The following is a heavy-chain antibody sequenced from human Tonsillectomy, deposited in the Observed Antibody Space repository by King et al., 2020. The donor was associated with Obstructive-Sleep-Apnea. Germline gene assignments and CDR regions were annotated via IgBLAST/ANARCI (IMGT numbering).Heavy chain of an antibody. Sequence: VQLVESGGPLVQPGRSLRLSCVVSGFRFDDYAMHWVRQAPEECLEWVSGISWNSENLDYAESVKGRFTISRYNAKNSLFLEMNSLRVEDTAFYYCAKENGFDLDYWGQGTLVTVSS. CDR1: GFRFDDYA. D-gene: IGHD1-1*01. J-gene: IGHJ4*02. CDR2: ISWNSENL. CDR3: AKENGFDLDY. V-gene: IGHV3-9*01.